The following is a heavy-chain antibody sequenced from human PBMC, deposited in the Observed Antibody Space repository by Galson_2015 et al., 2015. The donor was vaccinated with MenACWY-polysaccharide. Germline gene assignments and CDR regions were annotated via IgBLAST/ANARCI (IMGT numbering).Heavy chain of an antibody. V-gene: IGHV3-33*01. CDR1: GFTFRSYG. Sequence: SLRLSCAASGFTFRSYGMHWVRQAPGKGLEWVAVIWNDGTNKYYGDSVKGRFTISRDNAKNTLYLQTNSLRVEDTAVYYCARYQWAGTVARPYYYYMDVWGKGTTVTVSS. J-gene: IGHJ6*03. D-gene: IGHD4-23*01. CDR2: IWNDGTNK. CDR3: ARYQWAGTVARPYYYYMDV.